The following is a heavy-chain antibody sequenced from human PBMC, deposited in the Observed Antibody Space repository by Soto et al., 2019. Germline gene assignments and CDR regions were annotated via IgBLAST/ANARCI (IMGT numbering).Heavy chain of an antibody. CDR1: GYTFTNFD. Sequence: QVQLVQSGAEVKKPGASVKVSCKASGYTFTNFDINWVRQATGQGLEWMGWMNPYSGNIGYEQKFQGRVTMTRNTSMPTAYMELGSLRSEDTAVYYCARVFGASYDPQFDYWGQGTVVTVSS. V-gene: IGHV1-8*01. CDR3: ARVFGASYDPQFDY. CDR2: MNPYSGNI. J-gene: IGHJ4*02. D-gene: IGHD3-10*02.